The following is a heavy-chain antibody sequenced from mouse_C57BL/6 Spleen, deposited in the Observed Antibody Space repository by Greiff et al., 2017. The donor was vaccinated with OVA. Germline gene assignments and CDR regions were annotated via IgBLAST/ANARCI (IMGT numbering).Heavy chain of an antibody. J-gene: IGHJ1*03. V-gene: IGHV1-69*01. Sequence: VQLQQPGAELVMPGASVKLSCKASGYTFTSYWMHWVKQRPGQGLEWIGEIDPSDSYTNYNQKFKGKSTLTVDKSSSTAYMQLSSLTSEDSAVYYCAKSLYYGSSHWYFDVWGTGTTVTVSS. D-gene: IGHD1-1*01. CDR1: GYTFTSYW. CDR3: AKSLYYGSSHWYFDV. CDR2: IDPSDSYT.